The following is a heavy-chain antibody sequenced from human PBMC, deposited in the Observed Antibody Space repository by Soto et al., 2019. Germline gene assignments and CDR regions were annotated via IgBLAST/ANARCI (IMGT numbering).Heavy chain of an antibody. CDR1: GGSISSGDYY. D-gene: IGHD3-9*01. V-gene: IGHV4-30-4*01. J-gene: IGHJ5*02. CDR2: IYYSGST. Sequence: SETLSLTCTVSGGSISSGDYYWSWIRQPPGKGLEWIGYIYYSGSTYYNPSLKSRVTISVDTSKNQFSLKLSSVTAADTAVYYCARGAQGGRYGFDPWGQGTLVTVSS. CDR3: ARGAQGGRYGFDP.